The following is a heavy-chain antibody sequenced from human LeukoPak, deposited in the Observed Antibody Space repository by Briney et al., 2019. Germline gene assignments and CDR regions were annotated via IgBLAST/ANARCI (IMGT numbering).Heavy chain of an antibody. D-gene: IGHD2-2*01. Sequence: PSETLSLTCAVYGGSFSGYYWSWIRQPPGKGLEWIGEINHSGSTNYNPSLKSRVTISVDTSKNQFSLKLSSVTAADTAVYYCVRGAIGDIVVVPAAIIFDYWGQGTLVTVSS. J-gene: IGHJ4*02. CDR2: INHSGST. CDR3: VRGAIGDIVVVPAAIIFDY. CDR1: GGSFSGYY. V-gene: IGHV4-34*01.